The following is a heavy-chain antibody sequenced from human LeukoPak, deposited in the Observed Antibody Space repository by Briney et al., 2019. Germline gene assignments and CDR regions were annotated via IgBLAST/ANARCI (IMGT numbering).Heavy chain of an antibody. V-gene: IGHV3-11*01. J-gene: IGHJ5*02. CDR1: GFTFSDYY. Sequence: GGSLRLSCAASGFTFSDYYMSWIRQAPGEGLGWVSYISSSGRTIYYADSVKGRFTISRDNAKNSLYLQMNSLRAEDTAVYYCARVPGCSSTSCYTGIWFDPWGQGTLVTVSS. D-gene: IGHD2-2*02. CDR2: ISSSGRTI. CDR3: ARVPGCSSTSCYTGIWFDP.